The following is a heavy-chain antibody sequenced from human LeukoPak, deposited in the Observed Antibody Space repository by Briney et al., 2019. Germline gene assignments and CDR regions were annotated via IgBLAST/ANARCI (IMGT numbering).Heavy chain of an antibody. CDR3: ARDLEGRWPTNWFGP. V-gene: IGHV4-61*02. Sequence: SQTLSLTCTVSGGSISSGTYYWSWIRQPAGKGLQWIGRIYTSGSTNYNPSLKSRVTISIDTSKNQFSLKLSSVTAADTAVYYCARDLEGRWPTNWFGPWGQGTLVTVSS. CDR2: IYTSGST. D-gene: IGHD2-15*01. CDR1: GGSISSGTYY. J-gene: IGHJ5*02.